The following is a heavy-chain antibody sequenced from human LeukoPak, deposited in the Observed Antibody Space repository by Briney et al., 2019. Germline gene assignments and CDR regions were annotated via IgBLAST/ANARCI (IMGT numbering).Heavy chain of an antibody. J-gene: IGHJ5*02. D-gene: IGHD2-21*01. V-gene: IGHV1-2*02. CDR1: GYSFTDYY. Sequence: ASVKVSCKTPGYSFTDYYMHWVRQAPGQGLEWMGWINPNSGGTSSAQKFQGRVTMTRDTSITTVYMEVSWLTSDDTAIYYCARADRLHGGPYLIGPWGQGALVTVSS. CDR2: INPNSGGT. CDR3: ARADRLHGGPYLIGP.